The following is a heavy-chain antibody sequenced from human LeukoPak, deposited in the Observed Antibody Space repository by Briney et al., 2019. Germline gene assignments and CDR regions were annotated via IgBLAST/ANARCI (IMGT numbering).Heavy chain of an antibody. CDR3: ARVGSPLRYFDWLLLTSYYYYYMDV. V-gene: IGHV7-4-1*02. J-gene: IGHJ6*03. D-gene: IGHD3-9*01. CDR2: INTNTGNP. Sequence: ASVKVSCKASGYTFTSYGISWVRQAPGQGLEWMGWINTNTGNPTYAQGFTGRFVFSLDTSVSTAYLQISSLKAEDTAVYYCARVGSPLRYFDWLLLTSYYYYYMDVWGKGTTVTVSS. CDR1: GYTFTSYG.